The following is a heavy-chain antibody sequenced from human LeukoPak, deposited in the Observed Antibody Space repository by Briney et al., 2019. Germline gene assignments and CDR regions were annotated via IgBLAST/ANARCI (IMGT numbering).Heavy chain of an antibody. J-gene: IGHJ4*02. D-gene: IGHD3-9*01. Sequence: GGTLRLSCAASGFTFSSYGMSWVRQAPGKGLEWVSAISGSGGSTYYADSVKGRFTISRDNSKNTLYLQMNSLRAEDTAVYYCANFDRGYFDYWGQGTLVTVSS. CDR2: ISGSGGST. V-gene: IGHV3-23*01. CDR3: ANFDRGYFDY. CDR1: GFTFSSYG.